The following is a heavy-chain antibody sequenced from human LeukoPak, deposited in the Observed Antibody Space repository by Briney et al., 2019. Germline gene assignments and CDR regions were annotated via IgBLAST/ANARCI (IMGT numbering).Heavy chain of an antibody. CDR2: INAGNGNT. Sequence: ASVKVSCKASGYTFITYAIQWVRQAPGQRPEWMGWINAGNGNTKLSQKFQGRVTLTRDTSASTAYMELSSLGSEDTAVYYCARSVRVVLDWNVGYYFDYWGQGSLVTVSS. J-gene: IGHJ4*02. V-gene: IGHV1-3*01. CDR3: ARSVRVVLDWNVGYYFDY. CDR1: GYTFITYA. D-gene: IGHD1-1*01.